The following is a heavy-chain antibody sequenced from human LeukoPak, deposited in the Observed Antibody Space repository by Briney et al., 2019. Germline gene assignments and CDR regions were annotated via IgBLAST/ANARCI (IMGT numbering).Heavy chain of an antibody. Sequence: GGSLRLSCVASGFIFDDYTMHWIRQAPGKGLEWVSLISRDDSTYYGDSVKGRFTISRDNAKNSLYLQMNSLRAEDTAVYYCARGDEMTTVTTGWFDPWGQGTLVTVSS. J-gene: IGHJ5*02. CDR3: ARGDEMTTVTTGWFDP. D-gene: IGHD4-17*01. CDR2: ISRDDST. CDR1: GFIFDDYT. V-gene: IGHV3-43*01.